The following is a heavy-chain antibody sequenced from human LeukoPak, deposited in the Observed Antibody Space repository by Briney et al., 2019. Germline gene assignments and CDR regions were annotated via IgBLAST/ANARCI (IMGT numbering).Heavy chain of an antibody. D-gene: IGHD3-10*01. Sequence: PGGSLRLSCAASGFXFSSYSIIWVRQAPGKGREWISYITSSSSSIHYADSVKGRFTVSRDNAKNSVYLQMNSLRDEDTAVYYCARHYYGSGSVDYWGQGTLVTVSS. J-gene: IGHJ4*02. CDR3: ARHYYGSGSVDY. V-gene: IGHV3-48*02. CDR1: GFXFSSYS. CDR2: ITSSSSSI.